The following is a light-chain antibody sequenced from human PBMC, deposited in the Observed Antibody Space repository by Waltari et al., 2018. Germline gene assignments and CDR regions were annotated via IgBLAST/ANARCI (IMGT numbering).Light chain of an antibody. CDR3: ATWDDSLNGRVV. Sequence: QSVLTQPPSASGTPGQRVTISCSGSSSNIGSNTVNWYQQLPGTAPKLLTYSNNQRPAGVPNRFLASKAVTSPSLAISGVQSGDAADYYCATWDDSLNGRVVFGGGTKLTVL. CDR1: SSNIGSNT. CDR2: SNN. J-gene: IGLJ2*01. V-gene: IGLV1-44*01.